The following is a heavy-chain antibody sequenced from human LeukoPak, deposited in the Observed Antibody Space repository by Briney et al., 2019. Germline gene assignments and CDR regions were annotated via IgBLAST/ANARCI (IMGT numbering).Heavy chain of an antibody. Sequence: GGSLRLSCAASGFTVSSNYMSWVRQAPGKGLEWVSVIYSGGSTYYAESVKGRFTISRDNSKNTLYLQMNSLRAEDTAVYYCASRTLTTVTTDPSYYYGMDVWGKGTTVTVSS. CDR3: ASRTLTTVTTDPSYYYGMDV. J-gene: IGHJ6*04. D-gene: IGHD4-17*01. CDR1: GFTVSSNY. CDR2: IYSGGST. V-gene: IGHV3-53*01.